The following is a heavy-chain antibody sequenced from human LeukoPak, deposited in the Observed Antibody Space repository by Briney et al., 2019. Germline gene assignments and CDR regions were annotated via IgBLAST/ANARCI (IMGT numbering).Heavy chain of an antibody. Sequence: SETLSLTCTVSGGSISSYYWSWLRQPAGKGLEWIGRIYTSGSTNYNPSLKSRVTMSVDTSKNQFPLKLSSVTAADTAVYYCASQRGYSYGYYDYWGQRTLVTVSS. V-gene: IGHV4-4*07. CDR2: IYTSGST. D-gene: IGHD5-18*01. CDR1: GGSISSYY. J-gene: IGHJ4*02. CDR3: ASQRGYSYGYYDY.